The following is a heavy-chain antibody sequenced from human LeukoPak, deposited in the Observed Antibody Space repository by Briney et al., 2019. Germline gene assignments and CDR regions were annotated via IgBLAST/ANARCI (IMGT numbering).Heavy chain of an antibody. Sequence: GGSLRLSCAASGFTFSGYAMHWVRQAPGKGLEWVAVIWNDGSNKYYADSVKGRFTISRDNSKNTLFLQMNSLRGEDTAVYYCATSHDSAGNDWGQGTLVTVSS. V-gene: IGHV3-33*03. D-gene: IGHD2-15*01. CDR3: ATSHDSAGND. CDR2: IWNDGSNK. J-gene: IGHJ4*02. CDR1: GFTFSGYA.